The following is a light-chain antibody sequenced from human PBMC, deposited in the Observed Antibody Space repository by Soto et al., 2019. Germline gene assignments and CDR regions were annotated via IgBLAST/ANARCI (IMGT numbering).Light chain of an antibody. J-gene: IGKJ4*01. V-gene: IGKV1-33*01. Sequence: DIQMTQSPSSLSAFVGDSITITCQASQDIKNYLNWYQHKPAKAPKLLIYDAFKSDTGVPSRFSGSGSGTDFTFTINNLQPEDIATYFCQQYDSLPPTFGGGTRV. CDR1: QDIKNY. CDR2: DAF. CDR3: QQYDSLPPT.